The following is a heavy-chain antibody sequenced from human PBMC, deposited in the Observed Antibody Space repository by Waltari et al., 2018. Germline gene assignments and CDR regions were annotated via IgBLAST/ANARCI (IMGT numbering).Heavy chain of an antibody. V-gene: IGHV6-1*01. Sequence: QVQLQQSGPGLVKPSQTLSLTCAISGDSVSSNSAAWNWIRQSPSRGLEWLGSTYNTAKVYNDYSVSVKSRITINPDTSKNQFSLQLNSVTPEDTAVYYCARGAATHYYYYYGMDVWGQGTTVTVSS. J-gene: IGHJ6*02. CDR2: TYNTAKVYN. CDR3: ARGAATHYYYYYGMDV. CDR1: GDSVSSNSAA. D-gene: IGHD6-13*01.